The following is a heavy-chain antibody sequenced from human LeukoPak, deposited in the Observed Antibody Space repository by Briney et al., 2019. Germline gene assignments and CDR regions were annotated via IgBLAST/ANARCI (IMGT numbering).Heavy chain of an antibody. D-gene: IGHD6-19*01. V-gene: IGHV3-53*01. CDR3: ARGLTLAVAGTPADFDY. CDR2: IYSGGST. J-gene: IGHJ4*02. CDR1: GFTVSSNY. Sequence: PGGSLRLSCAASGFTVSSNYMSWFRRAPGRGLEWVSVIYSGGSTYYADSVKGRFTISRDNSKNTLYLQMNSLRAEDTAVYYCARGLTLAVAGTPADFDYWGQGTLVTVSS.